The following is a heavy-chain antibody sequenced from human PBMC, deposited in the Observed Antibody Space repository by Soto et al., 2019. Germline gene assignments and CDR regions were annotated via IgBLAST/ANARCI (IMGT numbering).Heavy chain of an antibody. Sequence: SCKASGYTFINYPLHWVRQAPGQRPEWMGWINAGSAKGRFTISRENAKSSLYLQMNSLRAGDTAVYYCVRLGRDGYFDYWGQGTLVTVSS. D-gene: IGHD2-15*01. J-gene: IGHJ4*02. CDR3: VRLGRDGYFDY. V-gene: IGHV3-13*02. CDR1: GYTFINYP. CDR2: GWI.